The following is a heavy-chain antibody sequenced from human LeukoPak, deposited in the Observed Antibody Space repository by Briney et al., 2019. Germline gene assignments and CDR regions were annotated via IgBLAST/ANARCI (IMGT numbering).Heavy chain of an antibody. CDR3: TTDELDP. J-gene: IGHJ5*02. Sequence: PGGSLRLSCAASGFTFSDTWMSWVRQAPGKGLEWVGRIKSEIDGGTTDYLAPVKGRFTISRDDSKNTLYLQMNSLKTEDTAVYYCTTDELDPWGQGTLVTVSS. CDR2: IKSEIDGGTT. V-gene: IGHV3-15*01. CDR1: GFTFSDTW.